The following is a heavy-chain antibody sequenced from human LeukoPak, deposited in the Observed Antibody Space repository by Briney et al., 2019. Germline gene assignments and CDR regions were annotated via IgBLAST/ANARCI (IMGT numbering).Heavy chain of an antibody. CDR1: GFTFSSYW. CDR2: IKQDGSEK. V-gene: IGHV3-7*05. Sequence: GGSLRLSCAASGFTFSSYWMSWVRQAPGKGLEWVANIKQDGSEKYYVASVKGRFTISRDNAKNSLYLQMNSLRAEDTAVYYCARYLYDSSGSPMDVWGQGTTVTVSS. CDR3: ARYLYDSSGSPMDV. D-gene: IGHD3-22*01. J-gene: IGHJ6*02.